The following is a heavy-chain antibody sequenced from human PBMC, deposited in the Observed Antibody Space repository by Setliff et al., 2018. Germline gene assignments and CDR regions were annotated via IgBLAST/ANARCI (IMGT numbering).Heavy chain of an antibody. CDR2: IYHSGST. D-gene: IGHD3-10*01. CDR3: ARETILRGSRRRTDV. Sequence: SETLSLTCTVSGGPISSGSYYCSWIRQHPGKGLEWSGYIYHSGSTYYNPSLKSRVTISVDTSKNQFFLKLSSVTAADTAVYYCARETILRGSRRRTDVWGKGTTVTVSS. J-gene: IGHJ6*04. V-gene: IGHV4-31*03. CDR1: GGPISSGSYY.